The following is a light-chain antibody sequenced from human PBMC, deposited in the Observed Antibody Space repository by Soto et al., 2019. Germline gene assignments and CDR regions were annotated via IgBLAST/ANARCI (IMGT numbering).Light chain of an antibody. J-gene: IGKJ2*01. CDR2: GAS. CDR3: QQFVSSPPMYT. Sequence: EIVLTQSPGTLSLSPGERATLSCRASQSISSSYLAWYQQKPGQAPRLLIYGASNRATGFPDRFSGSGSRTDFTLTISRLEPEDFAVYYCQQFVSSPPMYTFGQGTKLEIK. V-gene: IGKV3-20*01. CDR1: QSISSSY.